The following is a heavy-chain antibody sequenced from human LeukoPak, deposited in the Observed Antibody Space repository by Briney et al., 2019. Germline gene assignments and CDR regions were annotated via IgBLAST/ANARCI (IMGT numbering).Heavy chain of an antibody. CDR3: ARLTGTTIAFDI. V-gene: IGHV3-21*01. Sequence: SGGSLRLSCAASGFTFSSYSMNWVRQAPGKGLEWVSSISSSSSYINYADSVKGRFTISRDNAKNSLYLQMNSLRAEDTAVYYCARLTGTTIAFDIWGQGTMVTVSS. CDR1: GFTFSSYS. D-gene: IGHD1-7*01. J-gene: IGHJ3*02. CDR2: ISSSSSYI.